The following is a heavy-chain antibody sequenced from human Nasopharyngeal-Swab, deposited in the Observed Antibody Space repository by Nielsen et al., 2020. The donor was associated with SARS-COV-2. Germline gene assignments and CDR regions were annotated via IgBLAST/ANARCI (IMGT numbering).Heavy chain of an antibody. Sequence: SETLSLTCAVSGGSISSSNWWSWVRQPPGKGLEWIVEIYHSGSTNHNPSLKSRVTISVDKSKNRFSLKLSSVTAADTAVYYCARGRGYCSSTSCSYYFDYWGQGTLVTVSS. CDR3: ARGRGYCSSTSCSYYFDY. D-gene: IGHD2-2*01. J-gene: IGHJ4*02. V-gene: IGHV4-4*02. CDR1: GGSISSSNW. CDR2: IYHSGST.